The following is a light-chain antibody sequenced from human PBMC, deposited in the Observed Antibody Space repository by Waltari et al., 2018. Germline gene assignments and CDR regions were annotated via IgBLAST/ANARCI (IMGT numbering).Light chain of an antibody. CDR3: QVWDNSSDHVV. CDR2: DDS. Sequence: SYVLTQPPSVSVAPGTTARITCGGNNIGSKSVHWYQQKPGQAPVLVVYDDSARPSGIPGRFSGSNSGNTATLTISRVEAGDEADYYCQVWDNSSDHVVFGGGTNLTVL. CDR1: NIGSKS. V-gene: IGLV3-21*03. J-gene: IGLJ2*01.